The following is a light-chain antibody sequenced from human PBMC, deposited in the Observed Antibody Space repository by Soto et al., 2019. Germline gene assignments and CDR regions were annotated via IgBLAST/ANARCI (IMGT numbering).Light chain of an antibody. V-gene: IGLV1-44*01. CDR2: SDN. Sequence: QSVLTQPPSASGTPGQRVTISCSGSSTNIASNTVSWYQQLPGTAPKLLIHSDNQRPSGVPDRFSGSKSGTSASLALSGLQSEDEADYYCVAWDDSLNGFVFGTGTKVTVL. CDR1: STNIASNT. J-gene: IGLJ1*01. CDR3: VAWDDSLNGFV.